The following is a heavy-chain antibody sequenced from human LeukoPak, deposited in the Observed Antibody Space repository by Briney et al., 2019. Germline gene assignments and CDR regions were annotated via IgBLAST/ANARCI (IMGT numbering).Heavy chain of an antibody. CDR1: GLTFSSYA. Sequence: PGGSLRLSCATSGLTFSSYAMSWVRQAPGKGLEWVSAISGSGGSTYYADSVKGRFTVSRDNSKNTLYLQMNSLRAEDTAVYYCARGDAGIEAAGNVLNFLDYWGQGILVTVSS. CDR3: ARGDAGIEAAGNVLNFLDY. CDR2: ISGSGGST. D-gene: IGHD6-13*01. J-gene: IGHJ4*02. V-gene: IGHV3-23*01.